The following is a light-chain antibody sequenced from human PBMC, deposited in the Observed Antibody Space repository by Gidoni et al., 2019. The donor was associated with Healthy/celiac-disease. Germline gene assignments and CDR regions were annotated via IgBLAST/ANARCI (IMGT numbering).Light chain of an antibody. Sequence: DIVMTQSPDSLAVSLGERATINCKSSQSVLYSSNNKNYLAWYQQKPGQPPKLLIYWASTRESGVPDRFSGSGAGTDVTLTISSLQVEDVAVYYCQQYYSTRRYTFGQGTKLEIK. V-gene: IGKV4-1*01. CDR3: QQYYSTRRYT. CDR1: QSVLYSSNNKNY. CDR2: WAS. J-gene: IGKJ2*01.